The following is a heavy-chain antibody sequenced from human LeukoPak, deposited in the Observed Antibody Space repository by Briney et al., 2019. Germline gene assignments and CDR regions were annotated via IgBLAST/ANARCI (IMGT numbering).Heavy chain of an antibody. CDR3: TSKIGVWSAFDV. CDR2: IKSKTDRGST. CDR1: AFTFSNAW. J-gene: IGHJ3*01. Sequence: GGSLRLSCAASAFTFSNAWMSWVRQAPGKGLEWVGRIKSKTDRGSTDYAAPVKGRFTISRDDSRNTLYLQMNSLKTDDTAVYYCTSKIGVWSAFDVWGRGTMVTVSS. V-gene: IGHV3-15*01. D-gene: IGHD3-10*01.